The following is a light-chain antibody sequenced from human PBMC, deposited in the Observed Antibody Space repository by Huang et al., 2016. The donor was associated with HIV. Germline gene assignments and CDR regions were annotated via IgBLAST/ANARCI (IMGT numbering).Light chain of an antibody. CDR3: HQYYSFPYT. V-gene: IGKV1-16*01. J-gene: IGKJ2*01. Sequence: DIQMTQSPSSLSASVGDSVTVACRATQGVSNYLAWFQQKQGKAPRSLIYSASILQSGVPSRFSGSGWWTDFTLTISGLQPDDSSTYYCHQYYSFPYTFGQGTKLEIK. CDR1: QGVSNY. CDR2: SAS.